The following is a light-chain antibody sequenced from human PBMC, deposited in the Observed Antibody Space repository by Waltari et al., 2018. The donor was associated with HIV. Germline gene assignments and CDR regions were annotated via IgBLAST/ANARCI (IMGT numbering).Light chain of an antibody. CDR3: QQYYITPQT. CDR1: QSVSYTSNNKNY. J-gene: IGKJ1*01. V-gene: IGKV4-1*01. Sequence: DIVMTQSPNSMPVSLARSDTSNCKSRQSVSYTSNNKNYLAWYQQKPGQPSKLLIYWASTRESGVPDRFSGSGSGTDFTLTISSLQAEDVAVYYCQQYYITPQTFGQGTKVEIK. CDR2: WAS.